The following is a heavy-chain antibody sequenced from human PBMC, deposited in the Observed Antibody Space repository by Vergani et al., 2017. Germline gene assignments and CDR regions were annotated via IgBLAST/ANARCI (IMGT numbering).Heavy chain of an antibody. Sequence: QVQLQESGPGLVKPSETLSLTCTVSGGSISSYYWSWIRQPPGKGLEWIGYIYYSGSTNYNPSLKSRVTISVDTSKSQFSLKLSSVTAADTAVYYCARSSEGLGYCSGGSCPISPWGQGTLVTVSS. D-gene: IGHD2-15*01. CDR3: ARSSEGLGYCSGGSCPISP. J-gene: IGHJ5*02. V-gene: IGHV4-59*01. CDR2: IYYSGST. CDR1: GGSISSYY.